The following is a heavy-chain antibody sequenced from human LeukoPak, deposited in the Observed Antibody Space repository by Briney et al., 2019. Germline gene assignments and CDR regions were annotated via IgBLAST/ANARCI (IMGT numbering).Heavy chain of an antibody. V-gene: IGHV3-9*01. CDR2: VNSSSGTK. CDR3: AKVLTGSYYAPFDS. D-gene: IGHD1-26*01. Sequence: GRSLRLSCAASGFTFDDYALHWVRHGPEKGLEWVSGVNSSSGTKGYADSVKGRFTIGRDSAKNSLYLQMNGLRTEDTGLYYCAKVLTGSYYAPFDSRGQGTLVTVSS. J-gene: IGHJ4*02. CDR1: GFTFDDYA.